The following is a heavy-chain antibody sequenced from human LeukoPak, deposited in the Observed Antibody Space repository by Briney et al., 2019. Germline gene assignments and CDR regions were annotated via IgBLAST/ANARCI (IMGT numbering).Heavy chain of an antibody. CDR3: AKDPTHYRVWDYYETIGLSY. J-gene: IGHJ4*02. CDR1: GFTFSTFA. D-gene: IGHD3-22*01. CDR2: VNSDGSGT. V-gene: IGHV3-23*01. Sequence: GGSLRLSCAASGFTFSTFAMIWVRRPPGKGLEWVSHVNSDGSGTDYADSVKGRFTISRDNSKNTLNLQMNSLRAEDTAVYYCAKDPTHYRVWDYYETIGLSYWGQGTLVTVSS.